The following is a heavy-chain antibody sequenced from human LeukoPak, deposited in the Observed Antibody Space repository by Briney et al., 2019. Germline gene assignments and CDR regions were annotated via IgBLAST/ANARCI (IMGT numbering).Heavy chain of an antibody. CDR1: GFTFSTYA. J-gene: IGHJ4*02. CDR3: ARDGPEGMDY. CDR2: ISHDGSYK. V-gene: IGHV3-30*04. Sequence: GGSLRLSCAASGFTFSTYAMHWVRQAPGKGLEWVAVISHDGSYKYYADSVKGRFTISRDNSKNTLYLQMNSLRAEDTAVYYCARDGPEGMDYWGQGTLVTVSS.